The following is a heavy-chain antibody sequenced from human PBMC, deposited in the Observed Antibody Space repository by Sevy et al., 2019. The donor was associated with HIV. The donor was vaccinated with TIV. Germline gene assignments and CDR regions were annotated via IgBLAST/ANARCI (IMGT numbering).Heavy chain of an antibody. V-gene: IGHV1-18*01. CDR2: ISAYNDNT. CDR1: GYTFINYA. J-gene: IGHJ1*01. Sequence: ASVNVSCKASGYTFINYAISWVRQAPGQGLEWMGWISAYNDNTDYAQKLQGRVTMTTDTSTTTAYMELRSLRPDDTAVYYCARDFRPREPAFADYFHHWGQGTLVTVSS. D-gene: IGHD1-26*01. CDR3: ARDFRPREPAFADYFHH.